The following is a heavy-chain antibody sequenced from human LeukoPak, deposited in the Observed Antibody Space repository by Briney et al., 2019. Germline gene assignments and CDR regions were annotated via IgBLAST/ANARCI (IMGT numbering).Heavy chain of an antibody. Sequence: GESLKISCKASGYSFTSYWIGWVRQVPGKGLEWMGIIDPSDSETGYTPSFQGQVTISVDKSLTTAYLQWNSLKASGTAMYYCARQTAMGRSGDYWGQGTLVTVSS. J-gene: IGHJ4*02. D-gene: IGHD5-18*01. V-gene: IGHV5-51*01. CDR3: ARQTAMGRSGDY. CDR2: IDPSDSET. CDR1: GYSFTSYW.